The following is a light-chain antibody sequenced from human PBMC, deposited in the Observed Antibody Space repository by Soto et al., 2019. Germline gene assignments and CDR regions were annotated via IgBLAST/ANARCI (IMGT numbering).Light chain of an antibody. Sequence: QSVLTQSPSASASLGASVKLTCTLSSGHSNYVIAWHQQQPEKGPRYLMKLNSDGSHSKGDGIPDRFSGSSSGAERYLTISSLQSEDEADYYCQTWDTGIRVFGRGTKVTAL. CDR2: LNSDGSH. CDR1: SGHSNYV. V-gene: IGLV4-69*01. J-gene: IGLJ2*01. CDR3: QTWDTGIRV.